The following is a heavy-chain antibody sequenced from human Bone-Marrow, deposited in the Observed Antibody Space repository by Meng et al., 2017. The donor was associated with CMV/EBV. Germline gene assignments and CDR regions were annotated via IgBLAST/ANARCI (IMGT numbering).Heavy chain of an antibody. CDR3: AREDGGNKGRGISL. V-gene: IGHV4-34*01. CDR1: GESFSGYY. D-gene: IGHD4-23*01. CDR2: INHSGST. J-gene: IGHJ4*02. Sequence: SETLSLTCAVYGESFSGYYWRWIRQPPGKGLEWIGEINHSGSTNYNPSLKSRVTISVDTSKTQFSLKLTSVTAADTAVYDCAREDGGNKGRGISLWGQGTLVTVSS.